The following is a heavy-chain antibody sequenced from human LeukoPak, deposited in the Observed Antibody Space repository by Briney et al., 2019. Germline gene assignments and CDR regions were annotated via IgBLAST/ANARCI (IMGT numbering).Heavy chain of an antibody. CDR3: AHRGGQKGFDY. J-gene: IGHJ4*02. D-gene: IGHD3-16*01. CDR2: ISWDDDK. CDR1: GFSLSTRGVG. V-gene: IGHV2-5*02. Sequence: SGPTLVNPTQPLTLTCTFSGFSLSTRGVGVGWIRQPPGKALEWLALISWDDDKRYSPSLQSRLTLTKDTSKNQVVLTMTNMDPVDTATYYCAHRGGQKGFDYWGQGTLVTVSS.